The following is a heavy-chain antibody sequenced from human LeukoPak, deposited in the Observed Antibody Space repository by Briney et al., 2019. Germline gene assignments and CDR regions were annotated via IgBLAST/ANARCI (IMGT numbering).Heavy chain of an antibody. CDR2: IYYSGST. Sequence: SETLSLTCTVSGGSISSYYWSWIRQPPGKGLKWIGYIYYSGSTNYNPSLRSRVTISVDTSKNQFSLNLKYVTAADTAVYYCARGYCSSSTCQYGDYWGQGTLVAVSS. CDR1: GGSISSYY. CDR3: ARGYCSSSTCQYGDY. D-gene: IGHD2-2*01. V-gene: IGHV4-59*01. J-gene: IGHJ4*02.